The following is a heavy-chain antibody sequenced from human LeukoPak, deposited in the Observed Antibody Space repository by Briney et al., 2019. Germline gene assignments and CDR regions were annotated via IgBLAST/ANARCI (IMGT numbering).Heavy chain of an antibody. CDR1: GGSMSPYY. Sequence: SETLSLTCTVSGGSMSPYYWSWIRQTPGKGLEWIGEINHSGSTNYNPSLKSRVTISVDTSKNQFSLKLSSVTAADTAVYYCARNGVVVPAAIGGLHSYFDYWGQGTLVTVSS. V-gene: IGHV4-34*01. CDR3: ARNGVVVPAAIGGLHSYFDY. J-gene: IGHJ4*02. D-gene: IGHD2-2*02. CDR2: INHSGST.